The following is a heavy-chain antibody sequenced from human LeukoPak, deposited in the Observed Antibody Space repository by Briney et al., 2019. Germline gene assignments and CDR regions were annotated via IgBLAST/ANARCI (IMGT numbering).Heavy chain of an antibody. V-gene: IGHV3-66*04. CDR2: IYSGGRT. Sequence: GGSLRLSCAASGFTVSTNYMSWVRQAPGKGLEWVSFIYSGGRTDYADSVKGRFTISRDNAKNSLYLQMNSLRAEDTAVYYCASQSRPNDYWGQGTLVTVSS. J-gene: IGHJ4*02. CDR3: ASQSRPNDY. CDR1: GFTVSTNY. D-gene: IGHD4/OR15-4a*01.